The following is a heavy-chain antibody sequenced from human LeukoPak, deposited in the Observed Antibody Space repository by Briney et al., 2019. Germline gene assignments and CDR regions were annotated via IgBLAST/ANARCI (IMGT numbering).Heavy chain of an antibody. CDR2: IYYSGST. CDR1: GDSMRSYY. V-gene: IGHV4-59*01. Sequence: SETLSLTCNVSGDSMRSYYWSWIRQPPGKGLEWIGYIYYSGSTSYNPSLKSRVTISVDTSKKQFSLKLISVTAAGTAVYYCARGGYSGYDFEYWGQGTLVTVSS. J-gene: IGHJ4*02. D-gene: IGHD5-12*01. CDR3: ARGGYSGYDFEY.